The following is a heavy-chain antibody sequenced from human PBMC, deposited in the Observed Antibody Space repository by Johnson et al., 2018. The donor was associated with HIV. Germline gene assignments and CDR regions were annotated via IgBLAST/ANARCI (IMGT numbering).Heavy chain of an antibody. CDR1: RFTFSTYG. V-gene: IGHV3-33*08. D-gene: IGHD3-10*01. CDR3: ARDRFGSGRPNAFDI. J-gene: IGHJ3*02. CDR2: IWYDGSNK. Sequence: QEKLVESGGGVVQPGRSLRLSCAASRFTFSTYGMHWVRQAPGKGLEWVAVIWYDGSNKYYADSVKGRFTISRDNSKNTLYLQMNSLRIEDTAVYYCARDRFGSGRPNAFDIWGQGTMVTVSS.